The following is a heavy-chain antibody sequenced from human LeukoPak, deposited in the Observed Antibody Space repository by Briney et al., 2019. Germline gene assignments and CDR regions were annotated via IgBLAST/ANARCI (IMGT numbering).Heavy chain of an antibody. CDR1: GLTLSSYW. J-gene: IGHJ4*02. Sequence: GGCLRLSCAASGLTLSSYWMGWVRQAPGRGLEWVANIKQDGSEKYYVDSVKGRFTISRDNAKNSLYLQMNSLRAEDTAVYYCARDPNYFDYWGQGTLVTVSS. CDR2: IKQDGSEK. V-gene: IGHV3-7*01. CDR3: ARDPNYFDY.